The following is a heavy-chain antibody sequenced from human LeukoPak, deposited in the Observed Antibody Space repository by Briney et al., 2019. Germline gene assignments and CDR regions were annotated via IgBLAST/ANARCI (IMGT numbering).Heavy chain of an antibody. D-gene: IGHD2-2*01. CDR2: INPNSGGT. V-gene: IGHV1-2*06. J-gene: IGHJ6*02. CDR1: GYTFTGYY. Sequence: GASVKVSCKASGYTFTGYYMHWVRQAPGQGLEWMGRINPNSGGTNYAQKFQGRVTMTRDTSISTAYMELSRLRSDDTAVYYCAAGYCSSTSCQTQYYYYGMDVWGQGITVTVSS. CDR3: AAGYCSSTSCQTQYYYYGMDV.